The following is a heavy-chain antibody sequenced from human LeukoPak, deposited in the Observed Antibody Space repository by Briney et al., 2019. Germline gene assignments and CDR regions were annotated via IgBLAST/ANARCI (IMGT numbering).Heavy chain of an antibody. V-gene: IGHV3-7*01. CDR1: GFTFSSYW. J-gene: IGHJ6*03. CDR3: AKNLRRRNCSSTSCYNLAYYYYYMDV. CDR2: IKQDGSEK. D-gene: IGHD2-2*02. Sequence: GGSLRLSCAASGFTFSSYWMSWVRQAPGKGLEWVANIKQDGSEKYYVDSVKGRFTISRDNAKNSLYLQMNSLRAEDTAVYYCAKNLRRRNCSSTSCYNLAYYYYYMDVWGKGTTVTVSS.